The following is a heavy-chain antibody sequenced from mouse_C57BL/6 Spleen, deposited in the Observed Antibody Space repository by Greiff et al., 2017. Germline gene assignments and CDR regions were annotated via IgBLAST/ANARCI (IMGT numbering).Heavy chain of an antibody. V-gene: IGHV1-69*01. Sequence: QVQLQQPGAELVMPGASVKLSCKASGYTFTSYWMHWVKQRPGQGLEWIGEIDPSDSYTNYNQKFQGKSTLTVDKSSSTAYMQLSSLTSDDSAVXYCARGERGTATLFAYWGQGTLVTVSA. CDR2: IDPSDSYT. CDR1: GYTFTSYW. CDR3: ARGERGTATLFAY. D-gene: IGHD6-1*02. J-gene: IGHJ3*01.